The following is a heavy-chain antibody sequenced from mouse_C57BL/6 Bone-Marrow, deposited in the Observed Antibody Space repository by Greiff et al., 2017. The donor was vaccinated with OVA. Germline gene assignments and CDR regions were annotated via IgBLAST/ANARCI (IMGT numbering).Heavy chain of an antibody. V-gene: IGHV1-42*01. Sequence: VQLQQSGPDLVKPGASVKISCKASGYSFTGYYMNWVKQSPEKSLEWIGEINPSTGGTTYNQKFKAKATLTVDKSSSTAYMQLKSLTSEDSAVYYCARGDYSNYARAMDYWGQGTSVTVSS. CDR2: INPSTGGT. D-gene: IGHD2-5*01. CDR1: GYSFTGYY. CDR3: ARGDYSNYARAMDY. J-gene: IGHJ4*01.